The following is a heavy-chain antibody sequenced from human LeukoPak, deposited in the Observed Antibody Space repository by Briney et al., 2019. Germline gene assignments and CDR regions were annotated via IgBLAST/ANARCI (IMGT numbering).Heavy chain of an antibody. J-gene: IGHJ4*02. CDR2: IYSDGST. V-gene: IGHV3-66*01. CDR1: GFTVSSNY. CDR3: ARDKESGSFDY. D-gene: IGHD3-10*01. Sequence: PGGSLRLSCVASGFTVSSNYMSWVRQAPGKGLEWVSVIYSDGSTYYAESMKDRITISRDNAKNSLYLQMNSLRAEDTAVYYCARDKESGSFDYWGQGTLVTVSS.